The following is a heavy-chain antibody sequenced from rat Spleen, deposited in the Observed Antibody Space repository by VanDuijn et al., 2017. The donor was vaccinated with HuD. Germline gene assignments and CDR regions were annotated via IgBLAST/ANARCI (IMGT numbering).Heavy chain of an antibody. CDR3: ARSDYSSPYYFDY. D-gene: IGHD1-2*01. CDR2: IWGNGNA. CDR1: GFSLNSHG. V-gene: IGHV2S61*01. Sequence: QVHLKESGPGRVQPSQTLSLTCTVSGFSLNSHGVFWVRQPPGKGLEWMGVIWGNGNANYNSVLKSRLSISRDTSKSQVFLKMNNLQTEDTAMYFCARSDYSSPYYFDYWGQGVMVSVSS. J-gene: IGHJ2*01.